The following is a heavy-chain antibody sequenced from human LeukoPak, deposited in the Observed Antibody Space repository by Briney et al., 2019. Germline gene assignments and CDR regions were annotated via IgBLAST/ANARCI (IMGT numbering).Heavy chain of an antibody. CDR1: GFTFSSYW. Sequence: GGSLRLSCAASGFTFSSYWMSWVRQAPGKGLEWVANIKQDGSEKYYVDSVKGRFTISRDNAKNSLDLQMNSLRAEDTAVYYGAPRGGLFYVWGGVGGQGPLVTVS. CDR2: IKQDGSEK. V-gene: IGHV3-7*01. D-gene: IGHD3-10*02. CDR3: APRGGLFYVWGGV. J-gene: IGHJ4*02.